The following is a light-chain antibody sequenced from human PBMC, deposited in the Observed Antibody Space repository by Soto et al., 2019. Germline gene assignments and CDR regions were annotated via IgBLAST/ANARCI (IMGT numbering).Light chain of an antibody. CDR1: QSVSSY. J-gene: IGKJ1*01. CDR2: DAS. Sequence: EMVLTQSPATLSLSPGERATLSWRASQSVSSYLAWYQQKPGQAPKLLIYDASNRATGIPARFSASGSGTDFTLTISDVQPEDFALYYCHQRQSWPRTFGQGTKVDIK. CDR3: HQRQSWPRT. V-gene: IGKV3-11*01.